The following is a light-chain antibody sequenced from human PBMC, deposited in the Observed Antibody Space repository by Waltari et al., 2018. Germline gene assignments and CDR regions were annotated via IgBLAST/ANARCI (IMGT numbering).Light chain of an antibody. CDR1: GNDIGSSNR. CDR2: EVK. V-gene: IGLV2-18*02. Sequence: QSALTQPPSVAGSPGPSVTISCSGTGNDIGSSNRVPWYQQSPGTAPRLMIYEVKSRPSGVPDRFSGSKSGNTASLTISGLQAEDEADYYCSSYTTSTTQVFGTGTKVTVL. CDR3: SSYTTSTTQV. J-gene: IGLJ1*01.